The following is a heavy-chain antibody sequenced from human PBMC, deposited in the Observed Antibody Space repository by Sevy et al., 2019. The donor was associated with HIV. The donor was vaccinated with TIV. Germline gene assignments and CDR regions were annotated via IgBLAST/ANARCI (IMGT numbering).Heavy chain of an antibody. CDR1: GFTFSRYS. CDR3: ARTYGRGYGMDV. Sequence: GGSLRLSCAASGFTFSRYSMNWVRQAPGKGLEWVSSISSSSSYVYYADSVKGRFTISRDNAKNSLYLQMNSLRAEDTAVYYCARTYGRGYGMDVWGQGTTVTVSS. V-gene: IGHV3-21*01. CDR2: ISSSSSYV. J-gene: IGHJ6*02. D-gene: IGHD4-17*01.